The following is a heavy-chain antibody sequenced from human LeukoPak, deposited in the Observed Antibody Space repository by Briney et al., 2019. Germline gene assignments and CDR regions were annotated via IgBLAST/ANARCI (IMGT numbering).Heavy chain of an antibody. J-gene: IGHJ4*02. CDR3: AKTWGGSYVYWYFDY. Sequence: GGSLRLSCAASGFNFSSYAMGWVRQAPGKGLEWVSGISGSGGSTNYADSVKDRFTISRDNFKNTLYLQMNSLRAEDKGVYSGAKTWGGSYVYWYFDYWGQGTLVTVSS. CDR1: GFNFSSYA. V-gene: IGHV3-23*01. CDR2: ISGSGGST. D-gene: IGHD1-26*01.